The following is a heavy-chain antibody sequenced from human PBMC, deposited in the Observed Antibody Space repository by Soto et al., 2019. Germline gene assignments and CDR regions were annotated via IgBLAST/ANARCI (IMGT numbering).Heavy chain of an antibody. V-gene: IGHV1-46*01. J-gene: IGHJ4*02. Sequence: ASVKVSCKASGYIFTSHYMHWVRQAPGQGLEWMGVINPTGVNTTYAQKFQGRVTMTRDTSTSTVYMELSSLRSEDTAVYYCARKYSSSSPSDSWGQGTLVTVSS. CDR3: ARKYSSSSPSDS. D-gene: IGHD6-6*01. CDR2: INPTGVNT. CDR1: GYIFTSHY.